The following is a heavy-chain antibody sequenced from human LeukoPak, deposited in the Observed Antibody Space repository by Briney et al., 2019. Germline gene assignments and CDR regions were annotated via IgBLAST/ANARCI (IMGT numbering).Heavy chain of an antibody. J-gene: IGHJ4*02. CDR1: GFTVSSNS. CDR3: ARAIVVIPAAIRY. V-gene: IGHV3-23*01. Sequence: PGGSLRLSCTVSGFTVSSNSMSWVRQAPGKGLEWVSSISGSGGSTYYADSVKGRFTISRDNSKNTLYLQMNSLRAEDTAVYYCARAIVVIPAAIRYWGQGTLVTVSS. D-gene: IGHD2-2*01. CDR2: ISGSGGST.